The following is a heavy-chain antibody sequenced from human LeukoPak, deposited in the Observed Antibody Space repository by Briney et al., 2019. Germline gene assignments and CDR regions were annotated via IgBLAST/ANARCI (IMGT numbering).Heavy chain of an antibody. CDR1: GGSISSSSYY. CDR3: ARHSNYDILTGYYLPLDPFDY. J-gene: IGHJ4*02. V-gene: IGHV4-61*05. Sequence: SETLSLTCTVSGGSISSSSYYWGWIRQPPGKGLEWIGYIYYSGSTNYNPSLKSRVTISVDTSKNQFSLKLSSVTAADTAVYYCARHSNYDILTGYYLPLDPFDYWGQGTLVTVSS. CDR2: IYYSGST. D-gene: IGHD3-9*01.